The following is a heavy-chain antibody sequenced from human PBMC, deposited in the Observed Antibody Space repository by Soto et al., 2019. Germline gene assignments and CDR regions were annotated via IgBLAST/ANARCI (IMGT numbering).Heavy chain of an antibody. CDR1: GFTFSSYS. D-gene: IGHD2-15*01. J-gene: IGHJ6*04. V-gene: IGHV3-21*01. CDR2: ISSSSTYI. Sequence: EVQLVESGGGLVKPGGSLRLSCAASGFTFSSYSMNWVRQAPGKGLEWVSSISSSSTYIYYADSVKGRFTISRDNAKNSLYLQMNSLSAEDTAVYYCARVISAVVVVATNGWVYVWGKGTTVTVSS. CDR3: ARVISAVVVVATNGWVYV.